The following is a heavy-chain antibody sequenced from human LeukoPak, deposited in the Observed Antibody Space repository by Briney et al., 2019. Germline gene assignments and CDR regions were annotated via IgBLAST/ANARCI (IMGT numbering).Heavy chain of an antibody. J-gene: IGHJ3*02. CDR1: GYTFTSYG. D-gene: IGHD3-9*01. CDR2: ISAYNGNT. CDR3: ARSVLRYFDWLLPSTPVDAFDI. V-gene: IGHV1-18*01. Sequence: ASVKVSCKASGYTFTSYGISWVRQAPGQGLEWMGWISAYNGNTNYAQKLQGRVTMTTDTSTSTAYMELRSLRSDDTAVYYCARSVLRYFDWLLPSTPVDAFDIWGQGTMVTVSS.